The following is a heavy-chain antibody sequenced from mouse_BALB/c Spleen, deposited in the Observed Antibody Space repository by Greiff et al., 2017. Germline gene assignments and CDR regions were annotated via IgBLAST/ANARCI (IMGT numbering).Heavy chain of an antibody. V-gene: IGHV5-12-1*01. Sequence: DVMLVESGGGLVKPGGSLKLSCAASGFAFSSYDMSWVRQTPEKRLEWVADISSGGGSTYYPDTVKGRFTISRDNAKNTLYLQMSSLKSEDTAMYYCTRREYGNSYYAMDYWGQGTSVTVSS. D-gene: IGHD2-10*02. CDR1: GFAFSSYD. CDR3: TRREYGNSYYAMDY. CDR2: ISSGGGST. J-gene: IGHJ4*01.